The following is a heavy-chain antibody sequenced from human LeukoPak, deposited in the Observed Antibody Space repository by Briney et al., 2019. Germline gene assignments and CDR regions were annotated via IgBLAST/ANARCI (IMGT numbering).Heavy chain of an antibody. CDR1: GFIFSSFW. J-gene: IGHJ4*02. CDR3: ARSRGGEAY. D-gene: IGHD3-16*01. Sequence: PGGPLRLSCAASGFIFSSFWMSWVRQAPGKGLECVANIKQDGSEKYYVDSVKGRFTISRDNAKNSLYLQMNSLRAEDTAVYYCARSRGGEAYWGQGTLVTVSS. V-gene: IGHV3-7*04. CDR2: IKQDGSEK.